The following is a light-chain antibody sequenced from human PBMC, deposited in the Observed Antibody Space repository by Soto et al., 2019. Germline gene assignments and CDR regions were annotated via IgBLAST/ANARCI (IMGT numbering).Light chain of an antibody. V-gene: IGKV3D-15*01. CDR2: GAS. Sequence: EIVMTQSPATLSVSLGERATLSGRASQSVRSNLAWYQQKPGKAPRLLIYGASTRETGIPARFSGSGSGTEFTLTISSLQSEDFAVDSCQQYNNWPQTFGQGTKVDIK. CDR1: QSVRSN. J-gene: IGKJ1*01. CDR3: QQYNNWPQT.